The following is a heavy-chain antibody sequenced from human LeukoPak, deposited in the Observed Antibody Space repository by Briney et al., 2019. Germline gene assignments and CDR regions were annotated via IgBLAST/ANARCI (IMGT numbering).Heavy chain of an antibody. Sequence: GGSLRLSCAASGFTFNKFAMSWVRQAPGKGLEWVSGIIENGGETYYADSVRGRFTISRDNSKNTLYLQMNSLRAEDTAVYYCARGPHYYDSSGYYSHFDYWGQGTLVTVSS. V-gene: IGHV3-23*01. CDR3: ARGPHYYDSSGYYSHFDY. CDR1: GFTFNKFA. D-gene: IGHD3-22*01. CDR2: IIENGGET. J-gene: IGHJ4*02.